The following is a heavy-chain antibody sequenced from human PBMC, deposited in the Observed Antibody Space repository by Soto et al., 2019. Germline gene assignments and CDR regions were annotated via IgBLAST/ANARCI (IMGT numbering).Heavy chain of an antibody. V-gene: IGHV1-46*01. CDR1: GYTFTSYY. J-gene: IGHJ4*02. CDR2: INPSGGST. D-gene: IGHD3-22*01. Sequence: ASVKVSCKASGYTFTSYYMHWVRQAPGQGLEWMGIINPSGGSTSYAQKFQGRDTMTRDTSTSTVYMELSSLRSEDTAVYYCARDYYYDSSGYYSYYFDYWGQGTLVTVSS. CDR3: ARDYYYDSSGYYSYYFDY.